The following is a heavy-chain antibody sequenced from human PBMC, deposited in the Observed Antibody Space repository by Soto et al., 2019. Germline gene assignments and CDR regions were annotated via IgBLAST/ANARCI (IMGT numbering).Heavy chain of an antibody. D-gene: IGHD6-13*01. V-gene: IGHV4-39*07. CDR2: INHSGST. Sequence: SETLSLTCTVSGGSVSSGSYYWSWIRQPPGKGLEWIGEINHSGSTNYNPSLKSRVTISVDTSKNQFSLKLSSVTAADTAVYYCARGLGAAAGTRWFDPWGQGTLVTVSS. CDR3: ARGLGAAAGTRWFDP. J-gene: IGHJ5*02. CDR1: GGSVSSGSYY.